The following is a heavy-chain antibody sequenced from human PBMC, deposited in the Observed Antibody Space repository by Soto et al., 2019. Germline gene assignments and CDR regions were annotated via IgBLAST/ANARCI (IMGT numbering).Heavy chain of an antibody. D-gene: IGHD5-12*01. CDR1: GGSISSYY. Sequence: SETLSLTCTVSGGSISSYYWSWIRQPPGKGLEWIGYIYYSGSTNYNPSLKSRVTISVDTSKNQFSLKLSSVTAADTAVYYCARSTNIVATMSDYWGQGTLVTVSS. J-gene: IGHJ4*02. CDR3: ARSTNIVATMSDY. V-gene: IGHV4-59*01. CDR2: IYYSGST.